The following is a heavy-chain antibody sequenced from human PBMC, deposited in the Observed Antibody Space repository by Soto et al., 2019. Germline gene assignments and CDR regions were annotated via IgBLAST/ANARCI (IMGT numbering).Heavy chain of an antibody. CDR1: GFTFGDYA. CDR2: IRSKAYGGTT. V-gene: IGHV3-49*03. J-gene: IGHJ6*02. D-gene: IGHD3-16*01. CDR3: TRRGGNYYYGMDV. Sequence: PGGSLRLSCTASGFTFGDYAMSWFRQAPGKGLERVGFIRSKAYGGTTEYAASVKGRFTISRDDSKSIAYLQMNSLKTEDTAVYYCTRRGGNYYYGMDVWGQGTTVTVSS.